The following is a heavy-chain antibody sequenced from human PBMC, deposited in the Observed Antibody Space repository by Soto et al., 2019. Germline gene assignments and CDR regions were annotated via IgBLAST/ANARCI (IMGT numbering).Heavy chain of an antibody. CDR1: GFTFSSYA. CDR2: ISGSGGST. V-gene: IGHV3-23*01. CDR3: AKDSGVVVAAMSLGFGY. D-gene: IGHD2-15*01. Sequence: GGSLRLSCAASGFTFSSYAMSWVRQAPGKGLEWVSAISGSGGSTYYADSVKGRFTISRDNSKNTLYLQMNSLRAEDTAVYCCAKDSGVVVAAMSLGFGYWGQGTLVTVSS. J-gene: IGHJ4*02.